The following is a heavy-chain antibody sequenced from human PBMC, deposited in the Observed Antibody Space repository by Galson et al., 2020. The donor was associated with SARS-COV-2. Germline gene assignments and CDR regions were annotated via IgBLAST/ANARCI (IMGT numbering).Heavy chain of an antibody. V-gene: IGHV4-28*01. CDR3: ARSVGHYYDSSGYHPFDY. D-gene: IGHD3-22*01. CDR1: GYSISTTNW. Sequence: SQTLSLTCAVSGYSISTTNWWGWIRQPPGKGLEWIGYIYFTGNTYYNPSLKSRVTMSVDTSKNQFSLRLSSVTAVDTAVYYCARSVGHYYDSSGYHPFDYWGQGTLVTVSS. CDR2: IYFTGNT. J-gene: IGHJ4*02.